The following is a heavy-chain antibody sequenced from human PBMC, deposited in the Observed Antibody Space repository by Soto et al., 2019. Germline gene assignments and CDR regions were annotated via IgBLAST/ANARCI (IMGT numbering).Heavy chain of an antibody. CDR2: ISGSGGST. CDR3: AKVQTSGYHHDY. Sequence: LRLSCAASGFTFSSYAMSWVRQAPGKGLEWVSAISGSGGSTYYADSVKGRFTISRDNSKNTLYLQMNSLRAEDTAVYYCAKVQTSGYHHDYWGQGTLVTVSS. J-gene: IGHJ4*02. D-gene: IGHD5-12*01. V-gene: IGHV3-23*01. CDR1: GFTFSSYA.